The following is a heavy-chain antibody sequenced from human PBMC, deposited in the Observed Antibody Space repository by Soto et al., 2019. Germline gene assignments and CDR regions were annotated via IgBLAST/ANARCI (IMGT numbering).Heavy chain of an antibody. CDR2: ITWNGANT. D-gene: IGHD3-16*01. J-gene: IGHJ6*02. Sequence: GGSLRLSCAVSGFKFDTYNMHWVRQAPGKGLEWVSLITWNGANTYYADSVRGRFTISRDSTTNSLSLHMTSLKGEDTALYYCARETFSYGSALDVWGQGTAVNVSS. CDR3: ARETFSYGSALDV. V-gene: IGHV3-43*01. CDR1: GFKFDTYN.